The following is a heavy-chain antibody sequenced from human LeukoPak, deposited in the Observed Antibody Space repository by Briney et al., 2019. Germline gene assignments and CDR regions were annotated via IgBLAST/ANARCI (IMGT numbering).Heavy chain of an antibody. V-gene: IGHV4-38-2*01. Sequence: PSETLSITCAVSGYSISSGYYWGWIRQPPGRVLEWIGCIYHSGSTYYNPSLKRRVTISVDTSKNQFSLKLSSVTAADTAVYYCARGGGVARNIAARPSRRAFDIWGQGTMVTVSS. J-gene: IGHJ3*02. CDR1: GYSISSGYY. CDR2: IYHSGST. D-gene: IGHD6-6*01. CDR3: ARGGGVARNIAARPSRRAFDI.